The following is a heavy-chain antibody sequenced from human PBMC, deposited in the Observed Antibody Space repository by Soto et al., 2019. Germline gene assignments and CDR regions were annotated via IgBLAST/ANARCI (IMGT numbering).Heavy chain of an antibody. CDR3: AKEGRLRSPAGDYFDS. CDR2: VGRFGNT. J-gene: IGHJ4*02. D-gene: IGHD3-10*01. CDR1: GFSFPDYD. Sequence: PGGSLRLSCEGSGFSFPDYDMNWVRQTPGKGLEWVAAVGRFGNTYCRDSVRGRFTISRDDSRNTVYLQMNRLRVEDTAVYFCAKEGRLRSPAGDYFDSWAQGSLVTVSS. V-gene: IGHV3-23*01.